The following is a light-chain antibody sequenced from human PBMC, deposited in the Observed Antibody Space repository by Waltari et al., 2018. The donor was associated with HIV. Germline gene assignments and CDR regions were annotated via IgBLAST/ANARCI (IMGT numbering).Light chain of an antibody. CDR2: GTL. V-gene: IGLV7-43*01. Sequence: QTVWPQEASLTVPPGGTVTLPSASTTGPVTTRHVPAWCQLRPGHGPTPLIYGTLHQHAWPPARFSGALSGSKAALTLSGDEPEDEADYGCLPYFHGPSWLFGRGTRLTVL. CDR1: TGPVTTRHV. CDR3: LPYFHGPSWL. J-gene: IGLJ3*02.